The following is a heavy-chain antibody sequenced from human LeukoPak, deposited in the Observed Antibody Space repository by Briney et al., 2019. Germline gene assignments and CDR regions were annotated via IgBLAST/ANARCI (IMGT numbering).Heavy chain of an antibody. CDR3: AKVRRAYCGGDCYSSVDY. J-gene: IGHJ4*02. CDR1: GFTFSGYG. CDR2: ISGRGGST. Sequence: PGGSLRLSCAASGFTFSGYGMSWVRQAPGKGLEWVSSISGRGGSTYYADSVKGRFTISRDNSKNTLYLQMNSLRAEDTAVYYCAKVRRAYCGGDCYSSVDYWGQGTLVTVSS. D-gene: IGHD2-21*02. V-gene: IGHV3-23*01.